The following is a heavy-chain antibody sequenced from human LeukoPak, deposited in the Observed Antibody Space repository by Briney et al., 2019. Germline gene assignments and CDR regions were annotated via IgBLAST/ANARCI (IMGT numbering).Heavy chain of an antibody. Sequence: ASVKVSCKASGYTFTGYYMHWVRQAPGQGLEWMGWINPNSGGTNYAQKFQGRVTMARDTSISTAYMELSRLRSDDTAVYYCASVVVVVAGFDYWGQGTLVTVSS. CDR1: GYTFTGYY. D-gene: IGHD2-15*01. CDR3: ASVVVVVAGFDY. CDR2: INPNSGGT. J-gene: IGHJ4*02. V-gene: IGHV1-2*02.